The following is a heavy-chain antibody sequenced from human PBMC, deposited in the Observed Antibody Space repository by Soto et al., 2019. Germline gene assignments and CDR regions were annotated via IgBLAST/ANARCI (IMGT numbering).Heavy chain of an antibody. J-gene: IGHJ3*02. CDR1: GYTLTSYF. Sequence: ASVKVSCKASGYTLTSYFIHWVRQAPGQGLEWMGAVNPYSADTTYARKFQDRVTMTRDTSTSTVYMGLSSLKYEDTAVYYCVRRIVGDPAAFDIWGKGTMVT. CDR2: VNPYSADT. CDR3: VRRIVGDPAAFDI. V-gene: IGHV1-46*03. D-gene: IGHD1-26*01.